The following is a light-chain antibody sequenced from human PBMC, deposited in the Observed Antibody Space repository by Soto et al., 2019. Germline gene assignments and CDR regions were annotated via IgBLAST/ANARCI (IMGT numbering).Light chain of an antibody. V-gene: IGKV1-33*01. CDR2: DAS. J-gene: IGKJ5*01. Sequence: DIQMTQSPSSLSASVGDRVTITCQASQDISNYLNWYKQKPGKAPKLLIYDASNLETGVPSRFSGSGSETDFTVTISSLQPEDIATYYCQQYDNLPSITFGQGTRLEIK. CDR1: QDISNY. CDR3: QQYDNLPSIT.